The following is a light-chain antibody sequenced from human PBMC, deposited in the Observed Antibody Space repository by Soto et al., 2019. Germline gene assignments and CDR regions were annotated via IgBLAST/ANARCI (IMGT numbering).Light chain of an antibody. V-gene: IGKV1-5*03. J-gene: IGKJ1*01. CDR3: HQYTSYPWT. Sequence: DIQMTQSPSTLSASVGDRVTITGRASPRSDIRLAWCQQRPGKAPRVLIYKASSLENGVPSRFSGSGSGTEFTLTIIRLQTDDFATYSGHQYTSYPWTYGQRTKVEIK. CDR2: KAS. CDR1: PRSDIR.